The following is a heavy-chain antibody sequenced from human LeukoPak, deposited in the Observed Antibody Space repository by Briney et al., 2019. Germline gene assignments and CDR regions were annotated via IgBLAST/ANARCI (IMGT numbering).Heavy chain of an antibody. CDR3: ARDHYSSSWYGADY. J-gene: IGHJ4*02. CDR2: ISSSGSTI. V-gene: IGHV3-48*03. CDR1: GFTFSSYE. D-gene: IGHD6-13*01. Sequence: GGSLRLSCAASGFTFSSYEMNWVRQAPGKGLEWVSYISSSGSTIYYADSVKGRFTISRANAKNSLYLQMNSLRAEDTAVYYCARDHYSSSWYGADYWGQGTLVTVSS.